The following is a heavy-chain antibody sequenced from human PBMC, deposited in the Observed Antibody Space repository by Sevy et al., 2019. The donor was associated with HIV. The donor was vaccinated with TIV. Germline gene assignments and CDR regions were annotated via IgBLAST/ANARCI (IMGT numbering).Heavy chain of an antibody. CDR1: GFTFSSYE. J-gene: IGHJ4*02. CDR3: ARDLPRSATMLAHFDH. D-gene: IGHD3-10*02. Sequence: GGSLRLSCAASGFTFSSYEMNWVRQAPGKGLEWVSYISNSGTTISYSDSVRGRFTISRDNARNSLYLQMNSLRGEDTAVYYCARDLPRSATMLAHFDHWGQGTLVTVS. V-gene: IGHV3-48*03. CDR2: ISNSGTTI.